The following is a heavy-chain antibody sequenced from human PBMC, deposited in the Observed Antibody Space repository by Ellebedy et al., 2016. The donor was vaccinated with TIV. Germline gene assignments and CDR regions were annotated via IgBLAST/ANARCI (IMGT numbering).Heavy chain of an antibody. V-gene: IGHV1-69*04. CDR3: ARDPIPRDIVVVPAAIAADY. CDR1: GYTFTSYG. CDR2: IIPILGIA. J-gene: IGHJ4*02. D-gene: IGHD2-2*01. Sequence: PVKVSCXASGYTFTSYGISWVRQAPGQGLEWMGRIIPILGIANYAQKFQGRVTITADKSTSTAYMELSSLRSEDTAVYYCARDPIPRDIVVVPAAIAADYWGQGTLVTVSS.